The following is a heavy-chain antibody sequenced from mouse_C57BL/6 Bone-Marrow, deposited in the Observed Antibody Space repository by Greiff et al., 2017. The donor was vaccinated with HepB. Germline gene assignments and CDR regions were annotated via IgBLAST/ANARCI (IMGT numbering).Heavy chain of an antibody. CDR3: AKGSSYWYFDV. Sequence: QVQLQQPGAELVRPGSSVKLSCKASGYTFTSYWMHWVKQRPIQGLEWIGNIDPSDSETHYNQKFKDKATLTVDKSSSTAYMQLSSLTSEDSAVYYCAKGSSYWYFDVWGTGTTVTVSS. CDR1: GYTFTSYW. CDR2: IDPSDSET. V-gene: IGHV1-52*01. D-gene: IGHD1-1*01. J-gene: IGHJ1*03.